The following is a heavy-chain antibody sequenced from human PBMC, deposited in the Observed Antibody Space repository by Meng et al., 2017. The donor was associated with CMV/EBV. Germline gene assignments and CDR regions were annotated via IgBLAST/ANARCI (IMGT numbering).Heavy chain of an antibody. CDR2: ISYDGSNK. D-gene: IGHD2-15*01. CDR1: GFSLNAYS. Sequence: GESLKISCAASGFSLNAYSLHWVRQAPGKGLDWVAVISYDGSNKYYADSVKGRFTISRDNSKKKIYLQMHSLRTEDTAMYYCARVLRYCSGGSCYSGGYYFDYWGQGTLVTVSS. CDR3: ARVLRYCSGGSCYSGGYYFDY. J-gene: IGHJ4*02. V-gene: IGHV3-30-3*01.